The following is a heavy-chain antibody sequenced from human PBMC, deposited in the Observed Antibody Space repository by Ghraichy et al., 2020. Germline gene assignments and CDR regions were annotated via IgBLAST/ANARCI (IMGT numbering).Heavy chain of an antibody. CDR1: GGSISSGGYS. J-gene: IGHJ6*02. CDR2: IYYSGST. V-gene: IGHV4-30-4*07. CDR3: ARGIYYYYYGMDV. Sequence: SQTLSLTCAVSGGSISSGGYSWSWIRQPPGKGLEWIGYIYYSGSTYYNPSLKSRVTISVDTSKNQFSLTLSSVTAADTAVYYCARGIYYYYYGMDVWGQGTTVTVSS.